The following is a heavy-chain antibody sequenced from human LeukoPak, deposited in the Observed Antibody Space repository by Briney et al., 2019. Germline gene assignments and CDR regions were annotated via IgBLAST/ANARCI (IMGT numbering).Heavy chain of an antibody. CDR1: GYTFTSYG. Sequence: ASVKVSCKASGYTFTSYGISWVRQAPGQGLEWMGWISAYSGGTNYAQKFQGRVTMTRDTSISTAYVELNRLRSDDTAVYYCARGGLPAFYYYMDVWGKGTTVTVSS. D-gene: IGHD1-26*01. CDR3: ARGGLPAFYYYMDV. CDR2: ISAYSGGT. V-gene: IGHV1-2*02. J-gene: IGHJ6*03.